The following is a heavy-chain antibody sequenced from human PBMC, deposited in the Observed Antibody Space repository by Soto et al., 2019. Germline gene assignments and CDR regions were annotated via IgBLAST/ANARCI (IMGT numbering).Heavy chain of an antibody. J-gene: IGHJ4*02. CDR2: INGGGDDT. D-gene: IGHD2-2*02. CDR3: AGAYTKLDGLDQFKF. Sequence: VQLLESGGGLVHPGGSLRLSCAASGFTFSDYAMAWVRQAPGKGLELLSSINGGGDDTFYMDSVKGRFTISRDNAKNSLYPHMSSLGADVTGTYFSAGAYTKLDGLDQFKFWGLGTLVTVSS. V-gene: IGHV3-23*01. CDR1: GFTFSDYA.